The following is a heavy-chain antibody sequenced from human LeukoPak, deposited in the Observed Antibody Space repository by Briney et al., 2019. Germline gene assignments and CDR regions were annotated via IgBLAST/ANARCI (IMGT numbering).Heavy chain of an antibody. CDR3: AKDRGSSGCPGY. Sequence: GGSLRLSCAASGFTFSSYGMHWVRQAPGKGLEWVAVISYDGSNKYYADSVKGRFTISRDNSKNTLYLQMNSLRAEDTAVYYCAKDRGSSGCPGYWGQGTLVTVSS. J-gene: IGHJ4*02. D-gene: IGHD6-19*01. CDR1: GFTFSSYG. CDR2: ISYDGSNK. V-gene: IGHV3-30*18.